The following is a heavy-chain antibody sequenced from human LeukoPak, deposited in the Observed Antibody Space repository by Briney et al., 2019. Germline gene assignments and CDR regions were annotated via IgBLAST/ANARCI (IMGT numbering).Heavy chain of an antibody. CDR2: INPNSGGT. Sequence: ASVKVSCKASGYTFTGYYMHWVRQAPGQGLEWMGWINPNSGGTNYAQKFQGRVTITRDTSISTAYMELSRLRSDDTAVYYCARDFGRGYSGYDSNWGQGTLVTVSS. CDR3: ARDFGRGYSGYDSN. CDR1: GYTFTGYY. D-gene: IGHD5-12*01. V-gene: IGHV1-2*02. J-gene: IGHJ4*02.